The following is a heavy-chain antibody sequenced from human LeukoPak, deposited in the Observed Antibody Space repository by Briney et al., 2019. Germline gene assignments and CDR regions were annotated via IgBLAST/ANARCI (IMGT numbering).Heavy chain of an antibody. Sequence: PSETLSLTCAVYGGSFSGYYWSWIRQPPGKGLEWIGEINHSGSTNYNPSLKSRVTISVDTSKNQFSLKLSSVTAADTAVYYCARERIAARRLDPWGQGTLVTVSS. J-gene: IGHJ5*02. CDR2: INHSGST. CDR3: ARERIAARRLDP. V-gene: IGHV4-34*01. CDR1: GGSFSGYY. D-gene: IGHD6-6*01.